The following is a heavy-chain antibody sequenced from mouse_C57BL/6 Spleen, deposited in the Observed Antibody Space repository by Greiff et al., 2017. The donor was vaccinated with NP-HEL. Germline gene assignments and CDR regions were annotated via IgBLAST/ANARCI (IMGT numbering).Heavy chain of an antibody. CDR1: GFTFSSYA. V-gene: IGHV5-4*01. Sequence: EVNVVESGGGLVKPGGSLKLSCAASGFTFSSYAMSWVRQTPEKRLEWVATISDGGSYTYYPDNVKGRFTISRDNAKNNLYLQMSHLKSEDTAMYYCARERSLSYWGQGTTLTVSS. CDR2: ISDGGSYT. J-gene: IGHJ2*01. CDR3: ARERSLSY.